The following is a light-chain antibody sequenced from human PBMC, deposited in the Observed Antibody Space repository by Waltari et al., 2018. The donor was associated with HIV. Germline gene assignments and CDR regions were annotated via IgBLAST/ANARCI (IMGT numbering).Light chain of an antibody. CDR1: SSNIGAGYY. CDR2: GNS. V-gene: IGLV1-40*01. J-gene: IGLJ1*01. CDR3: QSYDSSLSGSYV. Sequence: QSVLTQPPSVSGAPGQRVTISCPGGSSNIGAGYYVTWYQQLPGTAPKLLIYGNSNRPSGVPDRFSGSKSGTSASLAITGLQAEDEADYYCQSYDSSLSGSYVFGTGTKVTVL.